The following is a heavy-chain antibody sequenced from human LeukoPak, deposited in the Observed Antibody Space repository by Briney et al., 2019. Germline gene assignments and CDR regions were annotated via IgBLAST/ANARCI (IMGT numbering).Heavy chain of an antibody. J-gene: IGHJ4*02. D-gene: IGHD3-10*01. CDR2: INWYGGST. Sequence: TGGSLRLSCAASGFTFDDYGMSWVRQAPGKGLEWVSGINWYGGSTGYADSVKGRFTISRDNAKNSLYLQMNSLRAEDTALYYCARVRGLLWFGELRDYFDYWGQGTLVTVSS. V-gene: IGHV3-20*04. CDR1: GFTFDDYG. CDR3: ARVRGLLWFGELRDYFDY.